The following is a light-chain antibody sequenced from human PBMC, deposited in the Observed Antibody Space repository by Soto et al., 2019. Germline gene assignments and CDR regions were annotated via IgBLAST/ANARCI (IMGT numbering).Light chain of an antibody. CDR1: QSVSSY. J-gene: IGKJ1*01. CDR2: DAS. CDR3: KQRSTWPPS. Sequence: EIVLAQSPATLSLSPGERATLSCRASQSVSSYLAWYQQKPGQAPRLLIYDASNRATGIPVRFSGSGSGTDFTLTISSLEPEDFAVYYCKQRSTWPPSFGRGTKV. V-gene: IGKV3-11*01.